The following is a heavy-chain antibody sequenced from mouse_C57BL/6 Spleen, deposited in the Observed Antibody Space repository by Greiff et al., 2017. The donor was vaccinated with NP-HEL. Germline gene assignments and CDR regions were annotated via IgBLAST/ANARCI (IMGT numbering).Heavy chain of an antibody. CDR1: GYSITSGYY. CDR2: ISYDGSN. CDR3: ARDEGYGSSPWFAY. J-gene: IGHJ3*01. D-gene: IGHD1-1*01. Sequence: EVQLQESGPGLVKPSQSLSLTCSVTGYSITSGYYWNWIRQFPGNKLEWMGYISYDGSNNYNPSLKNRISITRDTSKNQFFLKLNSVTTEDTATYYCARDEGYGSSPWFAYWGQGTLVTVSA. V-gene: IGHV3-6*01.